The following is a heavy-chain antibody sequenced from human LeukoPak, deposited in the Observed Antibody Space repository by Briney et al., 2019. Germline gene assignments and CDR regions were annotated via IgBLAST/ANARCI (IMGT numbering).Heavy chain of an antibody. V-gene: IGHV1-18*01. Sequence: GAPVKVSCKASVGTFSSYAISWVRQAPGQGLEWMGWISAYNGNTNYAQKRQGRVTMTTDTSTSTAYMELRSLRSDDTAVYYCARVRTTYYYGSGSPENFDYWGQGTLVTVSS. CDR2: ISAYNGNT. CDR1: VGTFSSYA. J-gene: IGHJ4*02. CDR3: ARVRTTYYYGSGSPENFDY. D-gene: IGHD3-10*01.